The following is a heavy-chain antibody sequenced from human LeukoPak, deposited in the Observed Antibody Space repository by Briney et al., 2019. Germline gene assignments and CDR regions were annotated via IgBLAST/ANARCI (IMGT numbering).Heavy chain of an antibody. CDR3: ARVGSLAAAGTPDY. CDR2: ISTSGSTT. CDR1: GFTFSSYW. D-gene: IGHD6-13*01. V-gene: IGHV3-48*04. Sequence: GGSLRLSCAASGFTFSSYWMHWVRQAPGKGLEWVSYISTSGSTTYYADSVKGRFTISRDNAKNSLYLQMNSLRAEDTAVYYCARVGSLAAAGTPDYWGQGTLVTVSS. J-gene: IGHJ4*02.